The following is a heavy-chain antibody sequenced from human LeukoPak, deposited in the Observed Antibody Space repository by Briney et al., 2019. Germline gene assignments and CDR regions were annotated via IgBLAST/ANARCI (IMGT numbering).Heavy chain of an antibody. Sequence: SETLSLTCTVSGGSISSYYWSWIRQPPGKGLEWIGYIYYSGSTNYNPSLKSRVTISVDTSKNQFSLKLSSVTAADTAVYYCARGYYDSSGSYYFDSWGQGTLVTVSS. CDR3: ARGYYDSSGSYYFDS. CDR1: GGSISSYY. D-gene: IGHD3-22*01. CDR2: IYYSGST. J-gene: IGHJ4*02. V-gene: IGHV4-59*01.